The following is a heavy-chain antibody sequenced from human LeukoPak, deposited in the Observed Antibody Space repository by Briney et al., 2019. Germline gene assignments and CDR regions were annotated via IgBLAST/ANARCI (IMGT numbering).Heavy chain of an antibody. D-gene: IGHD2-2*01. CDR3: ARDSVYCSSTSCWRNWFDP. Sequence: ASVKVSCKASGYTFTGYYMHWVRQAPGQGLEWMGWINPNSGGTNYAQKFQGRVTMTRDTSISTAYMELSRLRSDDTAVYYCARDSVYCSSTSCWRNWFDPWGQGTLVALSS. CDR1: GYTFTGYY. V-gene: IGHV1-2*02. J-gene: IGHJ5*02. CDR2: INPNSGGT.